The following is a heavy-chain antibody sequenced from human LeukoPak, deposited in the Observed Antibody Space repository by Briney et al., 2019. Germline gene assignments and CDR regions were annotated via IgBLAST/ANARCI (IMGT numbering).Heavy chain of an antibody. CDR3: AREDPWGVYY. Sequence: SETLSLTCTVSGGSISSGDYYWSWIRQPPGKGLEWIGYIYYSGSTYYNPSLKSRVTISVDTSKNQFSLQLNSVTPEDTAVYYCAREDPWGVYYWGQGTLVTVSS. J-gene: IGHJ4*02. CDR2: IYYSGST. D-gene: IGHD3-10*01. V-gene: IGHV4-30-4*08. CDR1: GGSISSGDYY.